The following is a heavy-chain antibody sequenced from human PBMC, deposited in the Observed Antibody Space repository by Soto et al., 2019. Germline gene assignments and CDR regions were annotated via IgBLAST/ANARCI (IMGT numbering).Heavy chain of an antibody. D-gene: IGHD3-3*01. Sequence: TGGSLRLSCAASGFTFSNAWMSWVRQAPGKGLEWVGRIKSKTDGGTTDYAAPVKGRFTISRDDSKNTLYLQMNSLKTEDTAVYYCTTTDYDFWSGSDYWGQGTLVTVSS. J-gene: IGHJ4*02. CDR2: IKSKTDGGTT. V-gene: IGHV3-15*01. CDR3: TTTDYDFWSGSDY. CDR1: GFTFSNAW.